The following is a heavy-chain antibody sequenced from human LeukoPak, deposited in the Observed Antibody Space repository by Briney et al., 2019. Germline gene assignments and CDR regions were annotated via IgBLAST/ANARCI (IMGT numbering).Heavy chain of an antibody. J-gene: IGHJ4*02. V-gene: IGHV1-2*02. CDR2: INPNSGGT. D-gene: IGHD5-18*01. CDR3: ARLMILYSYDRKETDY. CDR1: GYTFTGYY. Sequence: ASVKVSCKASGYTFTGYYMHWVRQAPGQGLEWMGWINPNSGGTNYAQKFQGRVTMTRDTSISTAYMELSRLRSDDTAVYYCARLMILYSYDRKETDYWGQGTLVTVSS.